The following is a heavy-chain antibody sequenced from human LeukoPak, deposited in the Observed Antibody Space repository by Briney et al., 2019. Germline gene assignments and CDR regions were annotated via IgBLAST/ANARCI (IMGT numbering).Heavy chain of an antibody. J-gene: IGHJ4*02. CDR3: ARGISSSGWYKAFDY. Sequence: GGSLRLSCAASGFTFSSYDMHWVRQAPGKGLKWVSGIGTAGDTYYPGSVKGRFTISRENAKNSLYLQMNSLRAGDTAVYYCARGISSSGWYKAFDYWGQGTLVTVSS. V-gene: IGHV3-13*04. D-gene: IGHD6-19*01. CDR1: GFTFSSYD. CDR2: IGTAGDT.